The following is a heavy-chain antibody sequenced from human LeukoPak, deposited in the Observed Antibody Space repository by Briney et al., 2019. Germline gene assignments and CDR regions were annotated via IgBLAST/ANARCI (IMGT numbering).Heavy chain of an antibody. CDR1: GFTFSTYA. J-gene: IGHJ4*02. CDR3: ARELSQIVWGGLDY. CDR2: ISSSGDAT. V-gene: IGHV3-23*01. D-gene: IGHD2-21*01. Sequence: PGGSLRLSCAASGFTFSTYAMSWVRQAPGKGLEWVSAISSSGDATYYADSVKGRFTISRDKSKNTLYLQMNSLRVEDTAVYYCARELSQIVWGGLDYGGQGTLVSVSS.